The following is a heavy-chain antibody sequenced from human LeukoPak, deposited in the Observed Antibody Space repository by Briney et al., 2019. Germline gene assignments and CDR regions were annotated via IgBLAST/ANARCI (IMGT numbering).Heavy chain of an antibody. CDR2: IYYSGST. J-gene: IGHJ4*02. D-gene: IGHD4-17*01. CDR1: GGSISNYY. V-gene: IGHV4-59*01. CDR3: AREDYGDSAEGYSFDY. Sequence: SETLSLTCTVSGGSISNYYWSWIRQPPGKGLERMGDIYYSGSTNYNPSLKSRVTISVDTSKNQFSLKLSSVTAADTAVYYCAREDYGDSAEGYSFDYWGQGTLVTVSS.